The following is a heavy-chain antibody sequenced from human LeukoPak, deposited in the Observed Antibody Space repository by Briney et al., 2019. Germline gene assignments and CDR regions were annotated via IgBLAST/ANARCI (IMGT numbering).Heavy chain of an antibody. CDR2: IYYSGDT. D-gene: IGHD1-1*01. J-gene: IGHJ3*01. CDR1: GGSISSSSNY. Sequence: SETLSLTCSVSGGSISSSSNYWGWIRQPPGKGLEWIGSIYYSGDTYYNPSLRSRVIISVDTSKKQFSLKLTSVTAADTSVYYCASIHQLRGTDVFDLWGQGTMVTVSS. CDR3: ASIHQLRGTDVFDL. V-gene: IGHV4-39*01.